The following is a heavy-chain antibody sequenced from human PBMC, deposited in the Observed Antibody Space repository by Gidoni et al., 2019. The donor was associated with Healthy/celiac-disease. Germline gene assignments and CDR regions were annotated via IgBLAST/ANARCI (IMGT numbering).Heavy chain of an antibody. CDR2: IYHSGST. CDR3: ARDSQGRYCSSTSCYRAFDI. CDR1: GGSISRSNW. V-gene: IGHV4-4*02. Sequence: QVQLQESGPGLVKPSGTLSLPCAVSGGSISRSNWWSWVRQPPGKGLEWIGEIYHSGSTNYNPSLKSRVTISVDKSKNQFSLKLSSVTAADTAVYYCARDSQGRYCSSTSCYRAFDIWGQGTMVTVSS. J-gene: IGHJ3*02. D-gene: IGHD2-2*02.